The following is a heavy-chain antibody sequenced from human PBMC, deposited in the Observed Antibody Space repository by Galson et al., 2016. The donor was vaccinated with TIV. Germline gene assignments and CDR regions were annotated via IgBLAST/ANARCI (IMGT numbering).Heavy chain of an antibody. Sequence: QSGAEVKKPGESLKISCKGSGNSFSTSWIGWVRQLPGKGLEWMGIIYVGDSDTRYNPSFQGQVTISVDKSIRTAYLQWSRLQASDTAIYYCAEHAALDPPVEFYYMDVWGNGTTVTVSS. CDR3: AEHAALDPPVEFYYMDV. CDR2: IYVGDSDT. V-gene: IGHV5-51*03. D-gene: IGHD1-1*01. CDR1: GNSFSTSW. J-gene: IGHJ6*03.